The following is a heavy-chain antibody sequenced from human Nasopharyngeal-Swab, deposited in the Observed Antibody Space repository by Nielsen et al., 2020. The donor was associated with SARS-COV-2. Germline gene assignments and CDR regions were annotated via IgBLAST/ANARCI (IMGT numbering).Heavy chain of an antibody. CDR2: ISWNSGSI. Sequence: SLKISCAASGFMFGDYAMHWVRQAPGKGLEWVSGISWNSGSIGYADSVKGRFTISRDNAKNSLYLQMNSLRAEDTALYYCAKDLSYYYGMDVWGQGTTVTVSS. CDR1: GFMFGDYA. V-gene: IGHV3-9*01. J-gene: IGHJ6*02. CDR3: AKDLSYYYGMDV.